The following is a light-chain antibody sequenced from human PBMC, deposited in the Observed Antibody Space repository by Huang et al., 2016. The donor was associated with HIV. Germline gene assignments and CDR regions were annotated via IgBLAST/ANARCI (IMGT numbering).Light chain of an antibody. Sequence: EIVMTQSPATLSVSPGERATLSCRASQSVSSNLAWYQQNPGQAPRLLIYGASTRDTGLPARFSGSGSGTEFTLTISSLQSEDFAVYYCQQYNNWPKVFTFGPGTKVDIK. V-gene: IGKV3-15*01. CDR2: GAS. J-gene: IGKJ3*01. CDR3: QQYNNWPKVFT. CDR1: QSVSSN.